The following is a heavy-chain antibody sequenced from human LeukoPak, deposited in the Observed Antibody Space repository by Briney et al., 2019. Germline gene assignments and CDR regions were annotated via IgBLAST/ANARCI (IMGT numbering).Heavy chain of an antibody. V-gene: IGHV4-31*03. CDR1: GGSISSGGYY. CDR3: AREHPYSGSSTVDY. CDR2: IYYSGST. J-gene: IGHJ4*02. D-gene: IGHD1-26*01. Sequence: SETLSLTCTVSGGSISSGGYYWSWLRQHPGKGLEWIGYIYYSGSTYYNPSLKSRVTISVDTSKNQFSLKLSSVTAADTAVYYCAREHPYSGSSTVDYWGQGTLVTVSS.